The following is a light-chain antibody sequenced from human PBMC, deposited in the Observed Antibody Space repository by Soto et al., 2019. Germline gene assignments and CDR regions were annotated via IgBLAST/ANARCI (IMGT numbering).Light chain of an antibody. V-gene: IGLV1-47*02. CDR1: SSNVETNY. CDR3: SATDDSLSGPV. CDR2: SND. Sequence: QSALTQPRSVSGTPGQRVTISCSGSSSNVETNYVYWYQQLPGMAPKLLIYSNDQRPSGVPDRFSASKSGTSASLAISGLRSEDEADYYCSATDDSLSGPVFGGGTKLTVL. J-gene: IGLJ2*01.